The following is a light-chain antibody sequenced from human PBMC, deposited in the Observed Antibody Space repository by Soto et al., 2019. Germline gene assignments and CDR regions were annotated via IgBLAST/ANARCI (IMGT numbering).Light chain of an antibody. CDR3: QEYHSPPFT. J-gene: IGKJ3*01. Sequence: DIQMTQSPSSLSASVGDTVTITCRASQGISSSLAWYQQKAGKVPDLLIYGASTLQSGVPSHFSGSGSGTDFTLTISSLQLEDVVTYYCQEYHSPPFTFGPGTKVEMK. CDR1: QGISSS. V-gene: IGKV1-27*01. CDR2: GAS.